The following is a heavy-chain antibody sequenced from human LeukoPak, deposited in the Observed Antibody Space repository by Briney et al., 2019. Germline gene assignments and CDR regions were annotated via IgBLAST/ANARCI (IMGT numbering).Heavy chain of an antibody. V-gene: IGHV3-30*04. D-gene: IGHD5-18*01. CDR2: ISYDGSNK. Sequence: PGRSLRLSCAASGFTFSSYAMHWVRQAPGKGLEWVSVISYDGSNKYYADSVRGRFTISRDNSKNTLYLQMNSLRDEDTAVYYCARAPLPGYSYGYGDYWGQRTLVTVSS. CDR1: GFTFSSYA. J-gene: IGHJ4*02. CDR3: ARAPLPGYSYGYGDY.